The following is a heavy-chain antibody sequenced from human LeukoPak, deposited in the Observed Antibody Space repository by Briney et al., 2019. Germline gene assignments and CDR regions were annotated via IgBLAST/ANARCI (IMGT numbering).Heavy chain of an antibody. CDR2: IIPIFGTA. CDR3: ARGRGGSGVVVPAAKGSHAFDI. Sequence: ASVKVSCKASGGTFSSYAISWVRQAPGQGLEWMGGIIPIFGTANYAQKFQGRVTITADESTSTAYMELSSLRSEDTAVYYCARGRGGSGVVVPAAKGSHAFDIWGQGTMVTVSS. CDR1: GGTFSSYA. D-gene: IGHD2-2*01. J-gene: IGHJ3*02. V-gene: IGHV1-69*13.